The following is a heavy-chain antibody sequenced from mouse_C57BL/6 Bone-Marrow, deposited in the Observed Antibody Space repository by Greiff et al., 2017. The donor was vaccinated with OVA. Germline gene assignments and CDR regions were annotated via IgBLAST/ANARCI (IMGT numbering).Heavy chain of an antibody. CDR2: INPYNGDT. CDR3: AYGSSYLYWYFDV. J-gene: IGHJ1*03. V-gene: IGHV1-20*01. Sequence: VQLQQSGPELVKPGDSVKISCKASGYSFTGYFMNWVMQSHGKSLEWIGRINPYNGDTFYNQKFKGKATLTVDKSSSTAHMELRSLTSEDSAVYYCAYGSSYLYWYFDVWGTGTTVTVSS. D-gene: IGHD1-1*01. CDR1: GYSFTGYF.